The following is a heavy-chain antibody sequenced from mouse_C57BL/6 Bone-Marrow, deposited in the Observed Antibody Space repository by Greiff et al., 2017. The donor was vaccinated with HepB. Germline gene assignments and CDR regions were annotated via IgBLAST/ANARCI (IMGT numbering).Heavy chain of an antibody. CDR3: TGDSSPYWYFDV. CDR2: IDPEDGDT. J-gene: IGHJ1*03. V-gene: IGHV14-1*01. D-gene: IGHD1-1*01. Sequence: VQLQQSGAELVRPGASVKLSCTASGFNIKDYYMHWVKQRPEQGLEWIGRIDPEDGDTEYAPKFQGKATMTADTSSNTAYLQLSSLTSEDTAVYYCTGDSSPYWYFDVWGTGTTVTVSS. CDR1: GFNIKDYY.